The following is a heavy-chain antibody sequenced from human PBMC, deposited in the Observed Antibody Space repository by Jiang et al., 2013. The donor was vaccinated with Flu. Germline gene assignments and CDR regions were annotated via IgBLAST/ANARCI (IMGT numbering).Heavy chain of an antibody. J-gene: IGHJ4*02. Sequence: GLVQPGGSLRLSCAASGFSFSIYWMSWVRQAPGKGLEWVATIKEDGSEKYYVDSVRGRFTISRDNAKNSLYLQMNSLRAEDTAVYSCARMTRGTTETEWGQGTLVTVSS. V-gene: IGHV3-7*01. CDR2: IKEDGSEK. D-gene: IGHD1-1*01. CDR1: GFSFSIYW. CDR3: ARMTRGTTETE.